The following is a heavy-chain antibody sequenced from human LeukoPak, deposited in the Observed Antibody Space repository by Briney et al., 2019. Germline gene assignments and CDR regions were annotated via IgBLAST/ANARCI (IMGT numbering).Heavy chain of an antibody. J-gene: IGHJ6*02. CDR2: ISGSGGST. V-gene: IGHV3-23*01. CDR3: AKSSAESLAYYHHYGMGV. Sequence: GGSLRLSCAASGFTFSSYAMSWVRQAPGKGLEWVSGISGSGGSTSYADSVKGRFTISRDNSKNTLYLQMNSLRAEDTAVYYCAKSSAESLAYYHHYGMGVWGQGTTVTVSS. D-gene: IGHD3-3*02. CDR1: GFTFSSYA.